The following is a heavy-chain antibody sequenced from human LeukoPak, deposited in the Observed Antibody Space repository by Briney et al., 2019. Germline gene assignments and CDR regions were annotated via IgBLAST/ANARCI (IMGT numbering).Heavy chain of an antibody. Sequence: PGASLRLSCAASGFTFSSYAMSWVRQAPGKGLEWVSAISGTRGSTYYADSVKGRFTISRDNSKNTLYLQMNSLRAEDTAAYYCAKDLGYCSSTSCRYYYYYGMDVWGQGTTVTVSS. D-gene: IGHD2-2*01. CDR1: GFTFSSYA. CDR3: AKDLGYCSSTSCRYYYYYGMDV. V-gene: IGHV3-23*01. CDR2: ISGTRGST. J-gene: IGHJ6*02.